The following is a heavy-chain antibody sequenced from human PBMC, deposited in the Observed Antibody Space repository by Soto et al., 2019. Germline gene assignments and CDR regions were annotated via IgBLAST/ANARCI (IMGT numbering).Heavy chain of an antibody. D-gene: IGHD6-13*01. CDR2: IYYSGST. V-gene: IGHV4-39*01. CDR1: GGSISSSSYY. Sequence: SETLSLTCTVSGGSISSSSYYWGWIRQPPGKGLEWIGSIYYSGSTYYNPSLKSRVTISVDTSKNQFSLKLSSVTAADTAVYYCARPKSAAANYWFDPWGQGTLVTVSS. CDR3: ARPKSAAANYWFDP. J-gene: IGHJ5*02.